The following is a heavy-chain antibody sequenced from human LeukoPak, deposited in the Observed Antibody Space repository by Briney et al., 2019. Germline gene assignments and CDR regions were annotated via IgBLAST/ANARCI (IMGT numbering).Heavy chain of an antibody. CDR1: GFTFSTYS. Sequence: PGGSRRLSCAASGFTFSTYSMNWVRQAPGKGLEWVSYISSSISTMYYADSVKGRFTISRDNAKNSLYLQMNSLRPEDTPVYYCARYEGVGYEFDYWGQGTLVTVSS. CDR2: ISSSISTM. J-gene: IGHJ4*02. V-gene: IGHV3-48*04. D-gene: IGHD5-12*01. CDR3: ARYEGVGYEFDY.